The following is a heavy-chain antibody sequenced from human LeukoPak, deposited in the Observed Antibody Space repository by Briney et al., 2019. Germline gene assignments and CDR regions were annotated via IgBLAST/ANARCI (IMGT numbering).Heavy chain of an antibody. CDR2: INPSGGST. D-gene: IGHD1-26*01. CDR3: ARSQWELPPYFDY. V-gene: IGHV1-46*01. Sequence: ASVKVSCKASGYTFTRYYMNWVRQGPGQRLEWMGIINPSGGSTSYAQKFQGRATMTRDTSTGTVYMELSSLRSEDTAMYYCARSQWELPPYFDYWGQGTLVTVSS. CDR1: GYTFTRYY. J-gene: IGHJ4*02.